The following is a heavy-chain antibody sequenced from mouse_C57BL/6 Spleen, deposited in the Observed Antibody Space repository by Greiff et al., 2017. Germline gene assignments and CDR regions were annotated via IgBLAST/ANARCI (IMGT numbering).Heavy chain of an antibody. CDR1: GFTFSSYA. J-gene: IGHJ1*03. Sequence: EVQRVESGGGLVKPGGSLKLSCAASGFTFSSYAMSWVRQTPEKRLEWVATISDGGSYTYYPDNVKGRFTISRDNAKNNLYLQMSHLKSEDTAMYYCAREGGYDGYPYWYFDVWGTGTTVTVSS. D-gene: IGHD2-3*01. V-gene: IGHV5-4*01. CDR2: ISDGGSYT. CDR3: AREGGYDGYPYWYFDV.